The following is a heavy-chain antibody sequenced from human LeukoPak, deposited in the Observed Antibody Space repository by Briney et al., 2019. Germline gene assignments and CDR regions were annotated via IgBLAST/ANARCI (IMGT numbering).Heavy chain of an antibody. V-gene: IGHV1-2*02. J-gene: IGHJ4*02. CDR3: ARATGGGEPFDY. CDR2: INPNSGGT. Sequence: ASVKVSCKASGYTFTGYYMHWVRQAPGQGLEWMGWINPNSGGTNYAQKFQGRVTMTRDTSISTAYMELSRLRSDDTAVYYCARATGGGEPFDYWGQGTLVTVSS. D-gene: IGHD3-16*01. CDR1: GYTFTGYY.